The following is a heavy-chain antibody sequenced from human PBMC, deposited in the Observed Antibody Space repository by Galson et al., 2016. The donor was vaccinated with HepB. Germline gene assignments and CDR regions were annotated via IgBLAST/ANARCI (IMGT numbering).Heavy chain of an antibody. D-gene: IGHD3-22*01. CDR3: ARDCGYESSGYCLGGY. Sequence: SLRLSCAASGFTFTNYAMSWLRQAPGKGLEWVASIGGTTGSTFYAASVKGRFTISRDNSKNTLYLQMDSLRVEDRALYYCARDCGYESSGYCLGGYWGQGTLVTVSS. V-gene: IGHV3-23*01. CDR2: IGGTTGST. CDR1: GFTFTNYA. J-gene: IGHJ4*02.